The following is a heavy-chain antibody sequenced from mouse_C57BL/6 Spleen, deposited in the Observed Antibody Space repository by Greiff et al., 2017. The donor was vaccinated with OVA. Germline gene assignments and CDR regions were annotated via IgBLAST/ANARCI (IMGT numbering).Heavy chain of an antibody. CDR3: ARIYYGYDYYAMDY. CDR1: GYSITSGYY. D-gene: IGHD2-2*01. V-gene: IGHV3-6*01. Sequence: VQLKESGPGLVKPSQSLSLTCSVTGYSITSGYYWNWIRQFPGNKLEWMGYISYDGSNNYNPSLKNRISITRDTSKNQFFLKLNSVTTEDTATYYCARIYYGYDYYAMDYWGQGTSVTVSS. CDR2: ISYDGSN. J-gene: IGHJ4*01.